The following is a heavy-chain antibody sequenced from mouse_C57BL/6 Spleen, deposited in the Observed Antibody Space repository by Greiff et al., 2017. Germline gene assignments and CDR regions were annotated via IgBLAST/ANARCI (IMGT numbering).Heavy chain of an antibody. CDR1: GYTFTSYW. CDR2: IDPSDSYT. D-gene: IGHD2-4*01. CDR3: ASEGGDYPDY. V-gene: IGHV1-69*01. J-gene: IGHJ2*01. Sequence: QVQLQQPGAELVMPGASVKLSCKASGYTFTSYWMHWVKQRPGQGLEWIGEIDPSDSYTNYNQKFKGKSTLTVDKSSSTAYMQLSSLTSEDSAVYYCASEGGDYPDYWGQGTTLTVSS.